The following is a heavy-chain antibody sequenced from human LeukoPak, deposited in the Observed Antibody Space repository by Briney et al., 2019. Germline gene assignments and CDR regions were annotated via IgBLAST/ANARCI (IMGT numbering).Heavy chain of an antibody. CDR2: ISAYNGNT. J-gene: IGHJ4*02. CDR3: ARVAPSNYYYDSSESVV. CDR1: GYTFTSYG. D-gene: IGHD3-22*01. V-gene: IGHV1-18*01. Sequence: ASVKVSCKASGYTFTSYGISWVRQAPGQGLEWMGWISAYNGNTNYAQKLQGRVTMTTDTSTSTAYMELRSLRSDDTAVYYCARVAPSNYYYDSSESVVWGQGTLVTVSS.